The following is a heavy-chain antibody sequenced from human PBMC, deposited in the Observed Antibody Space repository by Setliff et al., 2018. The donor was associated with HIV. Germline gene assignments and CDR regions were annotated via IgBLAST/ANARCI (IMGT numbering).Heavy chain of an antibody. Sequence: SETLSLTCTVSGGSFSSNTYFWGWIRQPPGMGLEWIGSIHSSGSTTYNPSLKSRVTISLDTSKNQFSLKLSSVTAADTAVYYCARSISSGWYYGYFDYWDQGTLVTVSS. CDR3: ARSISSGWYYGYFDY. D-gene: IGHD6-19*01. V-gene: IGHV4-39*07. CDR2: IHSSGST. CDR1: GGSFSSNTYF. J-gene: IGHJ4*02.